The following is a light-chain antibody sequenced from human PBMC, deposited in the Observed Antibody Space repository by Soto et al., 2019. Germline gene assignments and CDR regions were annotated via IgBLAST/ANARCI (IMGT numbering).Light chain of an antibody. CDR3: QQGGS. V-gene: IGKV3-11*01. CDR2: DTF. Sequence: EIVLTQFPATLSLSPGEEAILSCRASQSFGTSLAWYQQRPAQAPRLLIYDTFKVAAGVPARFSGSGSGADFTLTISGLEPEDFAVYYCQQGGSFGGGTKVEIK. J-gene: IGKJ4*01. CDR1: QSFGTS.